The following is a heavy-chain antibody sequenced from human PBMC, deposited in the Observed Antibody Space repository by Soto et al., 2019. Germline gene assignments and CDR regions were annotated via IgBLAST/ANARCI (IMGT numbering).Heavy chain of an antibody. V-gene: IGHV1-18*01. J-gene: IGHJ4*02. CDR3: ARRRRLSIATPGDFDY. CDR1: GYTFTSYG. CDR2: ISAYNGHT. D-gene: IGHD6-13*01. Sequence: QVQLVQSGGEVKKPGASVKVSCKASGYTFTSYGITWVRQAPGHGLEWMGWISAYNGHTNDAQNFQGRVTMTTDTSTSTAYMEVRSLRSDDTAVYYCARRRRLSIATPGDFDYWGLGTLVTVSS.